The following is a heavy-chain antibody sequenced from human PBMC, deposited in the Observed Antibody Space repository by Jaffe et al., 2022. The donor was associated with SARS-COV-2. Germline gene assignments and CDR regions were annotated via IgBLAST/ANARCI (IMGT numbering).Heavy chain of an antibody. D-gene: IGHD5-12*01. CDR2: IYSGGRT. Sequence: EVQLVESGGDMIQVGGSLRLSCAASGLTVSNNYMSWVRQAPGKGLEWVSIIYSGGRTVYADSVKGRFSISRDSSKNTVNLQMSGLRDEDTAVYFCASSRQFATFDYWGQGTLVTVSS. CDR3: ASSRQFATFDY. V-gene: IGHV3-53*01. J-gene: IGHJ4*02. CDR1: GLTVSNNY.